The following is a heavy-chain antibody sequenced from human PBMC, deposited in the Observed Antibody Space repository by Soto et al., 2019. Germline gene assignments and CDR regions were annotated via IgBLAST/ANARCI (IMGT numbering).Heavy chain of an antibody. V-gene: IGHV3-7*01. CDR1: GFTFSSYW. Sequence: GGSLRLSCASSGFTFSSYWMSWVRQAPGKGLEWVANIKQDGSEKYYVDSVKGRFTISRDNAKNSLYLQMNSLRAEDTAVYYCARAITIFGVVIRYFDLWGRGTLVTVSS. CDR3: ARAITIFGVVIRYFDL. D-gene: IGHD3-3*01. J-gene: IGHJ2*01. CDR2: IKQDGSEK.